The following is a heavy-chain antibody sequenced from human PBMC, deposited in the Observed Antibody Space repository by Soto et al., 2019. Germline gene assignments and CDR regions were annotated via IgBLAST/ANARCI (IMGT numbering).Heavy chain of an antibody. CDR1: GGSFRPNY. D-gene: IGHD1-26*01. CDR2: IYFGGTT. V-gene: IGHV4-59*12. CDR3: ARGLITGSQYSGGWYYFDS. J-gene: IGHJ4*02. Sequence: PSETLSLTCSLSGGSFRPNYWSWIRQSPGKGLEWVGYIYFGGTTSYNPSLKSRVTISLQTSKNQFSLRLNSVTAADTAVYYCARGLITGSQYSGGWYYFDSWGQGTQVTVSS.